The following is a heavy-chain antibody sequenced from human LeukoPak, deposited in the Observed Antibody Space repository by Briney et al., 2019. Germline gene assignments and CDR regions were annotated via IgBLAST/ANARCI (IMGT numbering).Heavy chain of an antibody. J-gene: IGHJ4*02. Sequence: GASVKVSCKASGYTFTSYGISWVRQAPGQGLEWMGWISAYNGNTNYAQKLQGRVTITTDESTSTAYMELSSLRSEDTAVYYCASYYYDSSGGLWGQGTLVTVSS. V-gene: IGHV1-18*01. CDR3: ASYYYDSSGGL. D-gene: IGHD3-22*01. CDR2: ISAYNGNT. CDR1: GYTFTSYG.